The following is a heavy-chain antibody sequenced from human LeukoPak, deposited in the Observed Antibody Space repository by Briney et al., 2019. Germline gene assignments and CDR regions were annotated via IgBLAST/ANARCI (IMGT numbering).Heavy chain of an antibody. CDR3: ARGQLTDDLDY. J-gene: IGHJ4*02. CDR2: INPNIGAT. D-gene: IGHD1-14*01. V-gene: IGHV1-2*02. Sequence: GASVKVSCKASGYRFTSYGISWVRQAPGQGLEWMGWINPNIGATKYARKFQGRVTMTRDTSISTAYMELSRLRSDDTAVYYCARGQLTDDLDYWGQGTLVTVSS. CDR1: GYRFTSYG.